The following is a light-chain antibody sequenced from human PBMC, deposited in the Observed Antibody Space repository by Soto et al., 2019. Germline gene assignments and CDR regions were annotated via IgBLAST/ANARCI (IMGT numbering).Light chain of an antibody. CDR2: GAS. V-gene: IGKV3-15*01. CDR3: QQYNNWRRT. Sequence: EIVMTQSPATLSVSPGERATLSCRASQIVSSNLAWYQQKPGQAPRLLIYGASTRATGIPARFSGSGSGTEFTLTISSLQSEDFAVYYCQQYNNWRRTFGQGTKVEIK. J-gene: IGKJ1*01. CDR1: QIVSSN.